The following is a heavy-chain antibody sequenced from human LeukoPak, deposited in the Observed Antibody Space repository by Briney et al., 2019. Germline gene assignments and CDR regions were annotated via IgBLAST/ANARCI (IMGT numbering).Heavy chain of an antibody. CDR2: TNQDGSEK. V-gene: IGHV3-7*01. Sequence: PGGSLRLSCAASGFTFSAYSVNRVRQAPGKGLGWVANTNQDGSEKYYADSVKGRFTISRDNAKNSLYLQMNGLRAEDTAVYYCAKQLSSNANWGQGTLVTVSS. J-gene: IGHJ4*02. CDR1: GFTFSAYS. CDR3: AKQLSSNAN. D-gene: IGHD5-18*01.